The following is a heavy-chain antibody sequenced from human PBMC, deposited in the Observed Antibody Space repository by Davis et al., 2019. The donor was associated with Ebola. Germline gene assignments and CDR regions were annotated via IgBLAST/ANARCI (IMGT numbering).Heavy chain of an antibody. J-gene: IGHJ4*02. CDR2: INPHNGNT. CDR1: GYTFPNYG. V-gene: IGHV1-18*04. D-gene: IGHD1-1*01. CDR3: ARAQFPTTSDH. Sequence: ASVTVSCKASGYTFPNYGIRCVRQAPGQGLEWLGWINPHNGNTNYAQNVQGRVTMTTDTSTNTAYMEVGSLRSDDTAVYYCARAQFPTTSDHWGQGTLVIVSS.